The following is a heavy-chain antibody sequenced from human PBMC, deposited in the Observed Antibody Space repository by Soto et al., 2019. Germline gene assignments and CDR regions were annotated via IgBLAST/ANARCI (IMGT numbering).Heavy chain of an antibody. CDR1: GFTFSRYG. J-gene: IGHJ4*02. V-gene: IGHV3-30*18. CDR2: ISYDGSNK. CDR3: AKDSAWFDY. Sequence: QVQLVASGGGVVQPGRSRRLSCAASGFTFSRYGMHWVRQAPGKGLEWVAVISYDGSNKYYADSVKGRFTISRDNSKNTLYLQMNSLRAEDTAVYYCAKDSAWFDYWGQGTLVTVSS.